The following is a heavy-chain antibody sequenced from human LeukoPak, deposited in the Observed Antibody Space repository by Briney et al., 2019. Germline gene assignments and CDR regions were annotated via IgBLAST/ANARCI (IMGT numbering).Heavy chain of an antibody. Sequence: GGSLRLSCAASGFKFSSYSMKWVRQAPGKGLEWVSFISSSSSYIYYADSLKGRFTISRDNAKNSLYLQMNSLRAEDTAVYYCARGWYYGSGSYHYDYWGQGTLVTVSS. CDR1: GFKFSSYS. V-gene: IGHV3-21*01. CDR3: ARGWYYGSGSYHYDY. J-gene: IGHJ4*02. CDR2: ISSSSSYI. D-gene: IGHD3-10*01.